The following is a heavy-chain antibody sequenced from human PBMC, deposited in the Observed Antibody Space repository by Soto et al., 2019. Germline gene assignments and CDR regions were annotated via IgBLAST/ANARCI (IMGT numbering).Heavy chain of an antibody. J-gene: IGHJ6*02. V-gene: IGHV4-4*07. D-gene: IGHD4-17*01. CDR3: ARDNDYGDKPSYYYYYGMDV. CDR1: GGSISSYY. CDR2: IYTSGST. Sequence: PSETLSLTCTVSGGSISSYYWSCIRQTAGKGLEWIGRIYTSGSTNYNPCRKSRVTMSVDTSKNQFSLKLSSVTAADTAVYYCARDNDYGDKPSYYYYYGMDVWGQGTTVTVS.